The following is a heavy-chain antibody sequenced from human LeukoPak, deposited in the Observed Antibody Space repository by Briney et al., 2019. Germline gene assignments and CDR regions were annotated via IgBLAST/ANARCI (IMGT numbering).Heavy chain of an antibody. CDR2: INHSGST. J-gene: IGHJ5*02. D-gene: IGHD6-19*01. CDR1: GGSFSGYY. V-gene: IGHV4-34*01. CDR3: ARGLSRIAVAGNNWLDP. Sequence: SETLSLTCAVYGGSFSGYYWSWIRQPPGKGLEWIGEINHSGSTNYNPSLKSRVTISVDTSKNQFSLKLSSVTAADTAVYYCARGLSRIAVAGNNWLDPWGQGTLVTVSS.